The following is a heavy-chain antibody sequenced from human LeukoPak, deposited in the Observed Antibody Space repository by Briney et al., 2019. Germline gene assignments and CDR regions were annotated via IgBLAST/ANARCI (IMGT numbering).Heavy chain of an antibody. CDR3: ARVSRVVWAFDI. J-gene: IGHJ3*02. CDR2: IYYSGST. Sequence: SGTLSLTCTVSGGSISSYYWSWIRQPPGKGLEWIGYIYYSGSTNYNPSLKSRVTISVDTSKNQFSLKLSSVTAADTAVYYCARVSRVVWAFDIWGQGTMVTVSS. D-gene: IGHD3-3*01. V-gene: IGHV4-59*01. CDR1: GGSISSYY.